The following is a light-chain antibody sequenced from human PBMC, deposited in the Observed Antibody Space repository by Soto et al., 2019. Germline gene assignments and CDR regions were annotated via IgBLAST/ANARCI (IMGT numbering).Light chain of an antibody. Sequence: DIQLTQSPSFLSASVGDRVTITCRASQGISSYLAWYQQKPGKAPKLLIYAASTLQSGVPSRFSGSGSGTEFTLTISSLQTEDFATYYCQQLNRYPFLTFRGGTKVELK. V-gene: IGKV1-9*01. CDR2: AAS. CDR3: QQLNRYPFLT. CDR1: QGISSY. J-gene: IGKJ4*01.